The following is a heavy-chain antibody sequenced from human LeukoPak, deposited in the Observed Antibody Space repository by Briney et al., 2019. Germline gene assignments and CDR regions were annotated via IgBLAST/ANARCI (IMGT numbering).Heavy chain of an antibody. J-gene: IGHJ4*02. D-gene: IGHD4-23*01. CDR1: GGSISSYY. CDR3: AGVSMTTVVTLDY. Sequence: PSETLSLTCTVSGGSISSYYWSWIRQPPGKGLEWIGYIYYSGSTNYNPSLKSRVTISVDTSKNQFSLKLSSVTAADTAVYYCAGVSMTTVVTLDYWGQGTLVTVSS. CDR2: IYYSGST. V-gene: IGHV4-59*01.